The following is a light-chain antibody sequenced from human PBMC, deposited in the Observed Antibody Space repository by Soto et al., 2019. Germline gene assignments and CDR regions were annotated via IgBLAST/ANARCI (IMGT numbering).Light chain of an antibody. J-gene: IGLJ1*01. CDR3: SSYTSSSTLGV. V-gene: IGLV2-14*01. CDR1: SSDVGGYNY. CDR2: DVS. Sequence: QSALTQPASVSGSPGQSITISCTGTSSDVGGYNYVSWYQQHPGKAPKLMIYDVSNRPSGVSNRFSGSKSGNTASLTISGLQAEDEADYFCSSYTSSSTLGVFGTWTQLTVL.